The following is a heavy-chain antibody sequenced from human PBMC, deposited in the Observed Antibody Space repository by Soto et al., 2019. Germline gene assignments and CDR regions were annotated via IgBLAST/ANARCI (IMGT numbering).Heavy chain of an antibody. V-gene: IGHV1-69*12. CDR3: ARAARFLEWLSPSDYYYYYGMDV. Sequence: QVQLVQSGAEVKKPGSSVKVSCKASGGTFSSYAISWVRQAPGQGLEWMGGIIPSFGTANYSQKFQGRVTITADESTSTAYMELSSLRSEDTSVYYCARAARFLEWLSPSDYYYYYGMDVWGQGTTVTVSS. D-gene: IGHD3-3*01. J-gene: IGHJ6*02. CDR2: IIPSFGTA. CDR1: GGTFSSYA.